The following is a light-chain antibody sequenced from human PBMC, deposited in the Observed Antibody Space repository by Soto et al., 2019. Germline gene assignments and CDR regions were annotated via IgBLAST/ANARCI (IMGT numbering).Light chain of an antibody. V-gene: IGLV2-8*01. CDR3: SSYAGNNNV. CDR2: EVS. J-gene: IGLJ1*01. Sequence: QSVLTQPPSASGSPGQSVTISCTGTSSDVGGYKYVPWYQQHPGKAPKLVIYEVSKRPSGVPDRFSGSKSGNTASLTVSGLQAEDEADYYCSSYAGNNNVFGTGTKGTVL. CDR1: SSDVGGYKY.